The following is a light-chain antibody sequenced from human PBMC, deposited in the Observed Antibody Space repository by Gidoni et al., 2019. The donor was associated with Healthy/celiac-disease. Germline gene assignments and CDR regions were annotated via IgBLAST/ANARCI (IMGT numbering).Light chain of an antibody. CDR2: RNN. J-gene: IGLJ3*02. CDR1: SSNIGSNY. CDR3: AAWDDSLSVWV. V-gene: IGLV1-47*01. Sequence: QPVLTPPPSASGTPRQRVTISCSGSSSNIGSNYVYWYQQLPGTAPKLLIYRNNQRPSGVPDRFSGSKSGTSASLAISGLRSEDEADYYCAAWDDSLSVWVFGGGTKLTVL.